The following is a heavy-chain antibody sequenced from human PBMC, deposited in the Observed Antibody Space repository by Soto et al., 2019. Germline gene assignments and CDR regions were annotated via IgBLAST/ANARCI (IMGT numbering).Heavy chain of an antibody. CDR1: GGSFSGYC. J-gene: IGHJ6*03. CDR3: ARSLSIAATIIARRGYMDV. V-gene: IGHV4-34*01. Sequence: KTSETLSLTCAVYGGSFSGYCWSWIRQPPGKGLEWIGEINHSGSTNYNPSLKSRVTISVDTSKNQFSLKLSSVTAADTAVYYCARSLSIAATIIARRGYMDVWGKGTTVTVSS. CDR2: INHSGST. D-gene: IGHD6-6*01.